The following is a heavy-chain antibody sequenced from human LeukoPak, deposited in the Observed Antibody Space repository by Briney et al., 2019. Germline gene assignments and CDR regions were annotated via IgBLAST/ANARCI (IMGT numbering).Heavy chain of an antibody. CDR3: AKDIKDSGSSLGFDY. V-gene: IGHV3-9*01. D-gene: IGHD6-6*01. J-gene: IGHJ4*02. CDR2: ISWNSGSI. CDR1: GFTFDDYA. Sequence: GRSLRLSCAASGFTFDDYAMHWVRQAPGKGLEWVSGISWNSGSIGYADSVKGRFTISRDNAKNSLYLQMNSLRAEDTALYYCAKDIKDSGSSLGFDYWGQGTLVTVSS.